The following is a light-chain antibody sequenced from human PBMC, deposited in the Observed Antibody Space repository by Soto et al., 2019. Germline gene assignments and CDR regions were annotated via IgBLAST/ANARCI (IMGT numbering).Light chain of an antibody. Sequence: DIQMTQSASTLSASLGDRVTITCEASQDVKNYLNWYQQKPGKAPKLLIYDASNLERGVPSRFSGSGTGTEYNFTISSLQAEDNGTYYCQQYENLPLTFGGGTKVDIK. J-gene: IGKJ4*01. CDR2: DAS. CDR1: QDVKNY. V-gene: IGKV1-33*01. CDR3: QQYENLPLT.